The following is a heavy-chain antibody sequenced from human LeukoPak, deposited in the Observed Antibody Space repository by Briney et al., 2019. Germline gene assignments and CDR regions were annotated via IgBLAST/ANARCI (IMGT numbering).Heavy chain of an antibody. D-gene: IGHD3-22*01. Sequence: GGSLRLSCAASGFTFSSYAMSWVRQAPGKGLEWVAVISYDGSNKYYADSVKGRFTISRDNSKNTLYLQMNSLRAEDTAVYYCARPVTMIVVVITHFDYWGQGTLVTVSS. CDR1: GFTFSSYA. CDR3: ARPVTMIVVVITHFDY. J-gene: IGHJ4*02. CDR2: ISYDGSNK. V-gene: IGHV3-30-3*01.